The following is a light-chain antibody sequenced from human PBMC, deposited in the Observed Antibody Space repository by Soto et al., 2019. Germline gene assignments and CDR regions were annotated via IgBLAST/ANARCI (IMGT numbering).Light chain of an antibody. J-gene: IGKJ4*01. CDR2: RAS. CDR3: KQYGSSPLT. Sequence: EIVFTQSPGTLSLSPGERATLSCRASQSVSSDYLAWYQQKPGQTPKVLIYRASSRATGIPDRFSGSGSGTDFTLTISRLEPEDFAVYYCKQYGSSPLTFGGGTKVEIK. V-gene: IGKV3-20*01. CDR1: QSVSSDY.